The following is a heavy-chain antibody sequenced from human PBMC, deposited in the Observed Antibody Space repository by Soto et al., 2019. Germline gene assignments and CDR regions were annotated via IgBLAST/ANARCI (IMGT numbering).Heavy chain of an antibody. D-gene: IGHD2-15*01. J-gene: IGHJ3*02. CDR2: ISNDGDT. Sequence: GGSPRLSCAASGLIFTSTYMNWVRQAPGKGLEWVAVISNDGDTHYADSVRGRFSLSRDISTNTLHLQMSSLRVEDTAVYYCAREDRYCRGSSCSITGDAFDIWGQGTMVTVSS. CDR1: GLIFTSTY. CDR3: AREDRYCRGSSCSITGDAFDI. V-gene: IGHV3-66*01.